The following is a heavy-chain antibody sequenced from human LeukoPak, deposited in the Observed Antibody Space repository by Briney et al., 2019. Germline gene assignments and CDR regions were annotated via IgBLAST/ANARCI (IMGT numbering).Heavy chain of an antibody. V-gene: IGHV1-18*01. CDR2: ISAYNGNT. J-gene: IGHJ5*02. D-gene: IGHD3-9*01. CDR1: GYTFTSYG. CDR3: ARAPYCDILTGYYDNWFDP. Sequence: ASVKVSCKASGYTFTSYGISWVRQAPGQGLEWMGWISAYNGNTNYAQKLQGRVTMTTDTSTSTAYMELRSLRSDDTAVYYCARAPYCDILTGYYDNWFDPWGQGTLVTVSS.